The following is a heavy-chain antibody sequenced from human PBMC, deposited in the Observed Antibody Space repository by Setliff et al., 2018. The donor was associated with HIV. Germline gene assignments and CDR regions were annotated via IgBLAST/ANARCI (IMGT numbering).Heavy chain of an antibody. D-gene: IGHD3-10*01. CDR1: GGSFSGYY. V-gene: IGHV4-34*01. CDR2: INHSGST. Sequence: SETLSLTCAVYGGSFSGYYWSWIRQPPGKGLEWIGEINHSGSTNYNPSLKSRVTISVDMSKNQFSLKLSSVTAADTAVYYCARGLPYYYGSGRRSYYYMDVWGKGITVTVSS. CDR3: ARGLPYYYGSGRRSYYYMDV. J-gene: IGHJ6*03.